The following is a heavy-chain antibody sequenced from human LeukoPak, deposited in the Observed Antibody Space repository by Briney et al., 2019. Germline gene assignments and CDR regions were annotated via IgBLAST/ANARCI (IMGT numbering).Heavy chain of an antibody. CDR3: ARVSDYDSSGYYDIDY. Sequence: PSQTLSLTCIVSGGSISSGGYYWSWIRQHPGKGLEWIGYIYYSGSTYYNPSLKSRVIISVDTSKNQISLKLNSVTAADTAVYYCARVSDYDSSGYYDIDYWGQGTLVTVSS. CDR1: GGSISSGGYY. J-gene: IGHJ4*02. D-gene: IGHD3-22*01. V-gene: IGHV4-30-4*08. CDR2: IYYSGST.